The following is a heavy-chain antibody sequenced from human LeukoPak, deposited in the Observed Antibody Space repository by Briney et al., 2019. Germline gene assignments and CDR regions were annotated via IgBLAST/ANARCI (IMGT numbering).Heavy chain of an antibody. D-gene: IGHD3-22*01. CDR1: GFTFSSYA. CDR2: ISYDGSNK. Sequence: GGSLRLSCAASGFTFSSYAMHWVRQAPGKGLEWVAVISYDGSNKYYADSVKGRFTISRDNSKNTLYLQMNSLRAEDTAVYYCARAPSYDSSGYGYFDYWGQGTLVTVSS. V-gene: IGHV3-30-3*01. CDR3: ARAPSYDSSGYGYFDY. J-gene: IGHJ4*02.